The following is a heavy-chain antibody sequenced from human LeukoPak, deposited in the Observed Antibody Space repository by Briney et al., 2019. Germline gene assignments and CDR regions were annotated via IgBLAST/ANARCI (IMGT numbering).Heavy chain of an antibody. J-gene: IGHJ4*02. V-gene: IGHV1-2*02. CDR1: GYTFTGYY. D-gene: IGHD4-17*01. Sequence: GASVKVSCKASGYTFTGYYMHWVRQAPGQGLEWMGWINPNSGGTNYAQKFQGRVTMTRDTSISTAYMELSRLRSDDTAVYYCARVDTVTTPFRFDYWGQGTLVTVSS. CDR2: INPNSGGT. CDR3: ARVDTVTTPFRFDY.